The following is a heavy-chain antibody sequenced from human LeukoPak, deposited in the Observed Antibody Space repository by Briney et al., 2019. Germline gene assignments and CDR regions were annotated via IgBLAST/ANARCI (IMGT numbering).Heavy chain of an antibody. Sequence: GASVKVSCKASGYTFTGYYIHWVRQAPGQGLEWMGRINPNSGGTNYAQKFQGRVTMTRDTSISTAYMELSRLRSDDTAVYYCARDNLLDAFDIWGQGTKVTVSS. CDR2: INPNSGGT. CDR1: GYTFTGYY. J-gene: IGHJ3*02. CDR3: ARDNLLDAFDI. V-gene: IGHV1-2*06.